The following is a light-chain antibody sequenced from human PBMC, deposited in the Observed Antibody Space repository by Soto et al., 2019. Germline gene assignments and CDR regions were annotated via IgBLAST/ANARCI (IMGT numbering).Light chain of an antibody. CDR3: QQYSSYPVT. CDR2: GVS. V-gene: IGKV3-20*01. J-gene: IGKJ4*01. CDR1: QSVRNTY. Sequence: ENVLAQSPGTRSLSPGERATLSCRASQSVRNTYLAWYQQKPGQAPRLLIYGVSSRQTGIPARFSGSGSGTEFTLTISRLEPEDFAAYYCQQYSSYPVTFGGGTKADIK.